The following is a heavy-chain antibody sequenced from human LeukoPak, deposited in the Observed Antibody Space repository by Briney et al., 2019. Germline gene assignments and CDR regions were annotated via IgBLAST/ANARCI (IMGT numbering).Heavy chain of an antibody. CDR1: GFTFRNAW. CDR3: SRYIAAAGTAY. V-gene: IGHV3-15*01. D-gene: IGHD6-13*01. J-gene: IGHJ4*02. CDR2: IKSKTDGGTT. Sequence: GAPRLPFSTSGFTFRNAWMGWVRQAPGKGLELVCHIKSKTDGGTTDYAAPVKGRFTISRDDSKNTLFLQMNSLKTEDTAVYYCSRYIAAAGTAYWGQGALVTVSS.